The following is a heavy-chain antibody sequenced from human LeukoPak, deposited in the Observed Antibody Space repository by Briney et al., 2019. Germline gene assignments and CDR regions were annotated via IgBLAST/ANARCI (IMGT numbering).Heavy chain of an antibody. CDR2: IHSNGYT. CDR1: GGSISGYY. J-gene: IGHJ5*02. Sequence: PSETLSLTCTVSGGSISGYYWSWIQQPLGQGLEWIAYIHSNGYTNYNPSLKSRVTISVDTSKNQFSLKVTSVTAADTAMYYCTKREGPMSGSYDYFDPWGQGTLVTVS. D-gene: IGHD1-26*01. V-gene: IGHV4-4*09. CDR3: TKREGPMSGSYDYFDP.